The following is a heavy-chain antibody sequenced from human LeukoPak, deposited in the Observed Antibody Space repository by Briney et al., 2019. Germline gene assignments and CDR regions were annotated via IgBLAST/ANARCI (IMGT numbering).Heavy chain of an antibody. V-gene: IGHV3-23*01. J-gene: IGHJ4*02. Sequence: GGSLRLSCAASGFIFGDYNMNWVRQAPGKGLEWVSAISGSGGSTYYADSVKGRFTISRDNSKNTLYLQMNSLRAEDTAVYYCAEPEGGYYDIRPDWGQGTLVTVSS. CDR1: GFIFGDYN. D-gene: IGHD3-22*01. CDR2: ISGSGGST. CDR3: AEPEGGYYDIRPD.